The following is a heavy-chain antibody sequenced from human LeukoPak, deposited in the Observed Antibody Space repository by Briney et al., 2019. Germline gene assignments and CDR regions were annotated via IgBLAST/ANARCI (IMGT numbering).Heavy chain of an antibody. V-gene: IGHV1-8*01. J-gene: IGHJ1*01. CDR1: GYTFTSYD. CDR3: ARAKIAAAGMKVWVRGEYFQH. Sequence: ASVKVSCKASGYTFTSYDINWVRQATGQGLEWMGWMNHNSGNTGYAQKFQGRVTMTRNTSISTAYMELSSLRSEDTAVYYCARAKIAAAGMKVWVRGEYFQHWGQGTLVTVSS. D-gene: IGHD6-13*01. CDR2: MNHNSGNT.